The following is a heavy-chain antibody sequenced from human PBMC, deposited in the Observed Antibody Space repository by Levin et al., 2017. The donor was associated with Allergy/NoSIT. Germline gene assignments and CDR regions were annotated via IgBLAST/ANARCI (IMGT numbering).Heavy chain of an antibody. CDR3: ARQRASGNPFDI. CDR1: GDSISSRSDY. CDR2: IYYSGSN. D-gene: IGHD3-16*01. Sequence: SQTLSLTCTVSGDSISSRSDYWGWIRQPPGKGLEWIASIYYSGSNYYNPSLRSRVTISVDTSKNQFSLKLSSVTAADTAVYYCARQRASGNPFDIWGQWTMVTVSS. V-gene: IGHV4-39*01. J-gene: IGHJ3*02.